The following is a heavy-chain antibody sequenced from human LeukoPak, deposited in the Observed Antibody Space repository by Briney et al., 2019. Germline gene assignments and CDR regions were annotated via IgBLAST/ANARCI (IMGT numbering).Heavy chain of an antibody. CDR3: ARLFYYDTSLPPY. D-gene: IGHD3-22*01. CDR2: IYYSGRT. J-gene: IGHJ4*02. Sequence: PSETLSLTCSVSAGYISTSNYYWGWIRQPPGKGLEWIGTIYYSGRTYYNPSLQSRVTISLDTSQNQLSLQVRSVTVVDTAVYYCARLFYYDTSLPPYWGQGTLVTVSS. V-gene: IGHV4-39*01. CDR1: AGYISTSNYY.